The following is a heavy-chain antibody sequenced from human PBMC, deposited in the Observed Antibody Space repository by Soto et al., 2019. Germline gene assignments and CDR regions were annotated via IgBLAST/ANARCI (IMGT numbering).Heavy chain of an antibody. CDR3: ARGRKQLVLAYYDYYGMDV. CDR1: GGSFNGYY. V-gene: IGHV4-34*01. Sequence: QVQLQQWGAGLLKPSETLSLTCAVYGGSFNGYYWSWIRQPPGKGLEWIGEINHSGNTNYNPSLKSRVTISVDMSKNQFSLKLSSVTAADTAVYYCARGRKQLVLAYYDYYGMDVWGQGPTVTVSS. D-gene: IGHD6-13*01. J-gene: IGHJ6*02. CDR2: INHSGNT.